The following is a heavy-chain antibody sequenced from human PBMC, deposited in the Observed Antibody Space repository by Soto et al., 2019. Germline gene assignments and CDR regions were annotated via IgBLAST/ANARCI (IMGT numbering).Heavy chain of an antibody. J-gene: IGHJ3*02. CDR2: ISYDGSNK. CDR3: ANDNGGGCDWLRVGVASDI. CDR1: GFTFSSYG. Sequence: QVQLVESGGGVVQPGRSLRLSCAASGFTFSSYGMHWVRQAPGKGLEWVAVISYDGSNKYYADSVKGRLTISRDNSKNTMYLQMNSLRGEDTAVYYCANDNGGGCDWLRVGVASDICGEGTMVNVSS. V-gene: IGHV3-30*18. D-gene: IGHD5-12*01.